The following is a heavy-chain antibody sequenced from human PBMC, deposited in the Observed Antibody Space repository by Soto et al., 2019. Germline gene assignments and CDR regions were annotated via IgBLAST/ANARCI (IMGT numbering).Heavy chain of an antibody. CDR1: GSTFSSYG. V-gene: IGHV3-23*01. D-gene: IGHD2-21*02. J-gene: IGHJ4*02. Sequence: GGSLRLSCAASGSTFSSYGMSWVRQAPGAGLEWVSTISDTGRGTYYADSVKGRFTISRDNSKNTMCLQMNSLRADDTAIYYCARVTSGYWGQGTLVTVSS. CDR2: ISDTGRGT. CDR3: ARVTSGY.